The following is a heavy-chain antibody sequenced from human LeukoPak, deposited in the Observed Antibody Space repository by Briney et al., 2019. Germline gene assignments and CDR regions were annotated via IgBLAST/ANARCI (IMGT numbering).Heavy chain of an antibody. CDR3: AREVGGGSSWDWFDP. Sequence: SETLSLTCTVSGGSISSYYWSWVRQPPGKGLEWIGYIYDSGSTNYNPSLKSRVTISVDTSKNQFSLKLSSVTAADTAVYYCAREVGGGSSWDWFDPWGQGTLVTVSS. D-gene: IGHD6-13*01. J-gene: IGHJ5*02. V-gene: IGHV4-59*01. CDR2: IYDSGST. CDR1: GGSISSYY.